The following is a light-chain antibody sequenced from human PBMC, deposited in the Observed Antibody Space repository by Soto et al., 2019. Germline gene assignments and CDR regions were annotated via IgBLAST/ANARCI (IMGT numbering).Light chain of an antibody. V-gene: IGKV3-20*01. CDR3: KQYGSSPLT. J-gene: IGKJ4*01. Sequence: EVVLTQSPGTLSLSRGERATLSCRASERIYSAYLGWYQQKPGQAPRLLIYGTSSRATGIQDRFSGSGSGTNFTLTIRRLGPADSAVYYCKQYGSSPLTFGGGTKVDIK. CDR1: ERIYSAY. CDR2: GTS.